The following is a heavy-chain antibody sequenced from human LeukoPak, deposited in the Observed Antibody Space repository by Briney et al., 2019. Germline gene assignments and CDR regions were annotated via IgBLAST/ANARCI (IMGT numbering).Heavy chain of an antibody. CDR2: IKQDGSEK. CDR3: ASTYDSSGQPPAY. CDR1: GFTFGSYW. V-gene: IGHV3-7*01. D-gene: IGHD3-22*01. J-gene: IGHJ4*02. Sequence: GGSLRLSCAASGFTFGSYWMSWVRQAPGKGLEWVANIKQDGSEKYYVDSVKGRFTISRDNAKNSLYLQMNSLRAEDTAVYYCASTYDSSGQPPAYWGQGTLVTVSS.